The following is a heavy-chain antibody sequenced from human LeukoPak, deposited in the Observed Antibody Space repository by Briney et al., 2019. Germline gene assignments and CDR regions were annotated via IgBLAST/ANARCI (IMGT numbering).Heavy chain of an antibody. D-gene: IGHD3-10*01. J-gene: IGHJ5*02. CDR1: GYTFSSYA. CDR2: ISAYNGNT. V-gene: IGHV1-18*01. Sequence: ASVKVSCKASGYTFSSYAINWVRQAPGQGLEWMGWISAYNGNTNYAQNFQGRVTMTTDTSTSTAYMELRSLRSDDTAVYYCAREGWCYGSGNYYWFDPWGQGTLVTVSS. CDR3: AREGWCYGSGNYYWFDP.